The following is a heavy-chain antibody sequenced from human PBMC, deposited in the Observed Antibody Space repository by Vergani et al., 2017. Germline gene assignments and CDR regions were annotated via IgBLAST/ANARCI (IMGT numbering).Heavy chain of an antibody. J-gene: IGHJ5*02. D-gene: IGHD3-3*01. CDR1: GFTFSTYG. CDR2: IWYDGSNK. V-gene: IGHV3-33*01. CDR3: ARDLRLMYNRFDP. Sequence: QVQLVESGGGVVQPGRSLRLSCAASGFTFSTYGLHWVRQAPGKGLEWVAVIWYDGSNKYYGDSVKGRFTISRDNSKDTLYLQMNSLRVEDTAIYYCARDLRLMYNRFDPWGQGTLVTVSS.